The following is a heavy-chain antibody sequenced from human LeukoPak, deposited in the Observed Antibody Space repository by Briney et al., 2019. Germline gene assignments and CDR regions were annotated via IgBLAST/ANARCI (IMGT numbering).Heavy chain of an antibody. Sequence: GGSLRLSCAASGFTFSSYRMNWVRQAPGKGLEWVSSISSSSSYIYYADSVKGRFTISRDNSKKTLYLQMNSLRADDTAVYYCAKNRNYDILKEDVWGKGTTVTVSS. CDR2: ISSSSSYI. CDR3: AKNRNYDILKEDV. V-gene: IGHV3-21*04. J-gene: IGHJ6*03. D-gene: IGHD3-9*01. CDR1: GFTFSSYR.